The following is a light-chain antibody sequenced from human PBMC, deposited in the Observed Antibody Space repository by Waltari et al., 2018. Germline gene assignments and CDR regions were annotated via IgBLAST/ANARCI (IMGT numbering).Light chain of an antibody. Sequence: SYDLTQTPSVSVSPGQTARVPCYVHKLPKKYTHWFQQKSGQAPRLVIYEDTKLPSGIPERFSRASSGTVATLTITGAQVDDEADYYCYSSDSTGLRVFGGGTTVVVL. CDR2: EDT. J-gene: IGLJ1*01. V-gene: IGLV3-10*01. CDR1: KLPKKY. CDR3: YSSDSTGLRV.